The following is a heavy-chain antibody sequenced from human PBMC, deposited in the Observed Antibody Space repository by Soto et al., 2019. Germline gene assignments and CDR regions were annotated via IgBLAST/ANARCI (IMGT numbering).Heavy chain of an antibody. CDR3: ARGSLTSRYVDY. CDR1: GGSISSVDYY. J-gene: IGHJ4*02. CDR2: IYYSGST. Sequence: SETLSLTCTVSGGSISSVDYYWSWIRQPPGEGLEWIGYIYYSGSTYYNPSLKSRVTISVDTSKNQFSLKLSSVTAADTAVYYCARGSLTSRYVDYWGQGTLVTVSS. V-gene: IGHV4-30-4*01. D-gene: IGHD2-2*01.